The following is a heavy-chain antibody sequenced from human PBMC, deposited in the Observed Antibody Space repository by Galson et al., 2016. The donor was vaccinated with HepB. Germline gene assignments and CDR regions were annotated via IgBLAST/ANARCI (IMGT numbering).Heavy chain of an antibody. CDR3: ARSYLLGRGFGW. V-gene: IGHV6-1*01. Sequence: CAISGDSVSSNSAGWNWIRQSPSRGLEWLGRTFYRSNWQNDYAESVKSRISINPDTSKNQFSLHLNSVTPEDTAVYYCARSYLLGRGFGWWGQGTLVTVPS. CDR2: TFYRSNWQN. CDR1: GDSVSSNSAG. D-gene: IGHD7-27*01. J-gene: IGHJ4*02.